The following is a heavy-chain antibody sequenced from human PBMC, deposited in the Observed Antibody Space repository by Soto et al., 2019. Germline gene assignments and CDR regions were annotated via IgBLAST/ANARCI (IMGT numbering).Heavy chain of an antibody. CDR1: GGSFSDFY. Sequence: PSETLSLTCAVYGGSFSDFYWSWIRQPPGKGLEWIGEINHSGSTNYNPSLESRVTILLDTSKNQFSLNLNSVTAADTAVYYCALWKLGIYLSVGLDDWGQGPMVTVSS. V-gene: IGHV4-34*01. CDR3: ALWKLGIYLSVGLDD. CDR2: INHSGST. D-gene: IGHD7-27*01. J-gene: IGHJ6*02.